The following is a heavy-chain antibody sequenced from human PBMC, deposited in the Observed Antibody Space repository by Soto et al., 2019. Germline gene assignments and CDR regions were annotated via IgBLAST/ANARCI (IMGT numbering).Heavy chain of an antibody. CDR1: GFTFDDYA. J-gene: IGHJ4*02. D-gene: IGHD2-15*01. Sequence: EVQLVESGGGLVQPGRSLRLSCAASGFTFDDYAMHWVRQAPGKGLEWVSGISWNSGSIGYADSVKGRFTISRDNATNSLYLQMNSLRAEDTALYYCAKDRASSGGDLGDYFDYWGQGTLVTVSS. V-gene: IGHV3-9*01. CDR3: AKDRASSGGDLGDYFDY. CDR2: ISWNSGSI.